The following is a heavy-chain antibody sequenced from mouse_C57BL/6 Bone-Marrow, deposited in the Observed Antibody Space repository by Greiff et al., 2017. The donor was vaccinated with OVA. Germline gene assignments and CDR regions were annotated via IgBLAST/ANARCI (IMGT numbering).Heavy chain of an antibody. CDR1: GFNIKDDY. D-gene: IGHD2-4*01. CDR3: TTLYYDYDEAMDY. J-gene: IGHJ4*01. Sequence: VQLQQSGAELVRPGASVKLSCTASGFNIKDDYMHWVQQRPEQGLEWIGWIDPENGDTEYASKFQDKATITADTSSNTAYLQLSSLTSEDTAVYYGTTLYYDYDEAMDYWGQGTSVTVSA. V-gene: IGHV14-4*01. CDR2: IDPENGDT.